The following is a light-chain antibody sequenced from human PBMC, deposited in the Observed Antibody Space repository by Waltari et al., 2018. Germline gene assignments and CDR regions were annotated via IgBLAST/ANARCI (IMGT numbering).Light chain of an antibody. J-gene: IGKJ2*01. CDR2: SGS. CDR1: ESVSSN. CDR3: QQYNTWPPYT. Sequence: EIVMTPSPATLPVSPGESATLSCRASESVSSNLAWYQQKPGQAPRLLMYSGSTRATGIPARFSGSGSGREFTLTISSLQSEDFAVYYCQQYNTWPPYTFGQGTKLEIK. V-gene: IGKV3-15*01.